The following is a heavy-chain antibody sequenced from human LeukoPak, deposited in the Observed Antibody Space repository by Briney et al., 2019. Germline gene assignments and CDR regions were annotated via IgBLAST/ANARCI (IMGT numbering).Heavy chain of an antibody. CDR3: AKASPSPGYYFDY. CDR2: IWYDGSNK. D-gene: IGHD1-14*01. Sequence: PGGSLRLSCAASGFTFSSYGMHWVRQAPGKGLEWVAVIWYDGSNKYYADSAKGRFTISRDNSKNTLYLQMNSLRAEDTAVYYCAKASPSPGYYFDYWGQGTLVTVSS. J-gene: IGHJ4*02. CDR1: GFTFSSYG. V-gene: IGHV3-33*06.